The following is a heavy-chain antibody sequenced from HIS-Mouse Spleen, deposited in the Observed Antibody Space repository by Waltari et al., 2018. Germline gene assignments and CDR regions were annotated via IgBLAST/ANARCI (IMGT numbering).Heavy chain of an antibody. CDR3: ARIGFIVGATIDAFDI. J-gene: IGHJ3*02. CDR2: IFSNDEK. Sequence: QVTLKESGPVLVKPTEPLTLTCTVSGFSLSNARMGVSWIRQPPGKALEWLAHIFSNDEKSYSTSLKSRLTISKDTSKSQVVLTMTNMDPVDTATYYCARIGFIVGATIDAFDIWGQGTMVTVSS. V-gene: IGHV2-26*01. D-gene: IGHD1-26*01. CDR1: GFSLSNARMG.